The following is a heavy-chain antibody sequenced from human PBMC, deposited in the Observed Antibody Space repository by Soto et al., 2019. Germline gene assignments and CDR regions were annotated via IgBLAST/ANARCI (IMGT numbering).Heavy chain of an antibody. Sequence: GGSLRLSCVASGFTFSSYSMNWVRQAPGKGLEWVSYISSSSSTIYYADSVKGRFTISRDNAKNSLYLQMNSLRDEDTAVYYCAREHSSSWQDYFDYWGQGTLVTVSS. J-gene: IGHJ4*02. CDR3: AREHSSSWQDYFDY. V-gene: IGHV3-48*02. CDR1: GFTFSSYS. CDR2: ISSSSSTI. D-gene: IGHD6-13*01.